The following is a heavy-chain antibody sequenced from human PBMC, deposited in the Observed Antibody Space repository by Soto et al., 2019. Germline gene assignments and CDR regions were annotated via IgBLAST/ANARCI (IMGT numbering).Heavy chain of an antibody. J-gene: IGHJ5*02. Sequence: GGSLRLSCAASGFTFSSYSMNWVRQAPGKGLEWVSSISSSSYIYYADSVKGRFTISRDNAKNSLYLQMNSLRAEDTAVYYCARDRGGAQGFDPWGQGTLVTVSS. CDR1: GFTFSSYS. CDR2: ISSSSYI. CDR3: ARDRGGAQGFDP. V-gene: IGHV3-21*01. D-gene: IGHD6-25*01.